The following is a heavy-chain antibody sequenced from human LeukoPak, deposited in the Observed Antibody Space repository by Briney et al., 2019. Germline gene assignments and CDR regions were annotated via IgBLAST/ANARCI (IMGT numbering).Heavy chain of an antibody. CDR2: ISGSGGST. J-gene: IGHJ4*02. CDR1: GFTFSSYA. CDR3: AREWWEVAAYDY. V-gene: IGHV3-23*01. D-gene: IGHD6-19*01. Sequence: GGSLRLACAASGFTFSSYAMRWVRQAPGKGLVWVAAISGSGGSTYYGDSVEGRFTISRDNSKNTLYLQMNSLRAEDTAVYYCAREWWEVAAYDYWGQGTLVTVSS.